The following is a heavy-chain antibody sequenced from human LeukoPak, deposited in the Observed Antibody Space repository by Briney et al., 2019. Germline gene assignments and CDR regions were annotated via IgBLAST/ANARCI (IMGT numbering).Heavy chain of an antibody. CDR3: AIASDGGSDAFDI. CDR2: IYTSGST. D-gene: IGHD3-16*01. V-gene: IGHV4-61*02. Sequence: PSETLSLTCTVSGGSISSGSYYWSWIRQPAGKGLEWIGRIYTSGSTNYNPSLKSRVTISVDTSKNQFSLKLSSVTASDTAVYYGAIASDGGSDAFDIWGQGTMVTVSS. CDR1: GGSISSGSYY. J-gene: IGHJ3*02.